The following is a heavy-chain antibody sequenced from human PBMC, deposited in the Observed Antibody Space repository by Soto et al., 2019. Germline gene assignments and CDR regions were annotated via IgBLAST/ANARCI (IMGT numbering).Heavy chain of an antibody. J-gene: IGHJ6*02. V-gene: IGHV4-31*03. CDR1: GGSISSGGYY. Sequence: SETLSLTCTVSGGSISSGGYYWSWIRQHPGKGLEWIGYIYYSGSTYYNPSLKSRVTISVDTSKNQFSLKLSSVTAADTAVYYCASIFSSSWYPGYYYYGMDVWGQGTTVTVSS. CDR2: IYYSGST. CDR3: ASIFSSSWYPGYYYYGMDV. D-gene: IGHD6-13*01.